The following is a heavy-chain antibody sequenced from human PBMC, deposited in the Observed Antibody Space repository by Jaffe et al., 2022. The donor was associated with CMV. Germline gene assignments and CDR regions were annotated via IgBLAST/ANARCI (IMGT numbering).Heavy chain of an antibody. CDR2: IHHSGST. CDR1: GGSISSDNYY. CDR3: ALSTHLTATWEY. V-gene: IGHV4-31*03. Sequence: QVQLQESGPGLVKPSETLSLTCSVSGGSISSDNYYWHWIRQHPGKGLEWIGYIHHSGSTRSNPSVQSRLSMSVDTSKNQFSLKLTSMTAADTAVYYCALSTHLTATWEYWGQGTLVTVSS. J-gene: IGHJ4*02. D-gene: IGHD2-21*02.